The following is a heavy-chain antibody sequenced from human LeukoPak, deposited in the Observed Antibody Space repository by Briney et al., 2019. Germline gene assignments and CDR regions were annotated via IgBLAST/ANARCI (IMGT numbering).Heavy chain of an antibody. J-gene: IGHJ4*02. V-gene: IGHV3-66*01. CDR3: ARDYDSSGYYFGY. Sequence: GGSLRLSCAASGFTVSSNYMSWVRQAPGKGLEWVSVIYSGGSTYYADSVKGRFTISRDNSKNTLYLQMNSLRAEDTAVYYCARDYDSSGYYFGYWGQGTLVTVSS. CDR2: IYSGGST. CDR1: GFTVSSNY. D-gene: IGHD3-22*01.